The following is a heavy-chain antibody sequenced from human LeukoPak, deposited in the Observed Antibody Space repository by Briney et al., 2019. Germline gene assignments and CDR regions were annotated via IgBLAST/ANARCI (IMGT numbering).Heavy chain of an antibody. CDR3: ARRGAMSYYDSSGYPRYYYMDV. D-gene: IGHD3-22*01. J-gene: IGHJ6*03. CDR2: INPNSGGT. CDR1: GYTFTGYY. V-gene: IGHV1-2*02. Sequence: GASVKVCCKAAGYTFTGYYMHWVRQAPGQGLEWMGWINPNSGGTNYAPKFQGRGTMTRDTSISTAYMELSRLKSADTAVYYCARRGAMSYYDSSGYPRYYYMDVWGKGPRSPSP.